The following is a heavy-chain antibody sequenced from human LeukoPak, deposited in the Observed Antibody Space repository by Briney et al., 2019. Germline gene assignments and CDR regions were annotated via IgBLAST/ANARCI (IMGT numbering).Heavy chain of an antibody. V-gene: IGHV4-59*08. Sequence: PSETLSLTCTVSGGSISSYYWSWIRQPPGKGLEWIGYIYYSGSTNYNPSLKSRVTISVDTSKNQFSLKLSSVTAADTAVYYCARDYGGSIDYWGQGTLVTVSS. CDR2: IYYSGST. D-gene: IGHD4-23*01. CDR1: GGSISSYY. J-gene: IGHJ4*02. CDR3: ARDYGGSIDY.